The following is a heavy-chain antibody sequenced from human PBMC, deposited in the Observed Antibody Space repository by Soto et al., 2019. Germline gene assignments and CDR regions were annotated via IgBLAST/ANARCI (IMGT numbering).Heavy chain of an antibody. CDR1: GYTLTEXS. Sequence: GAPVKVSCKVSGYTLTEXSMHWVRQAPGKGLEWMGGFDPEDGETIYAQKFQGRVTMTEDTSTDTAYMELSSLRSEDTAVYYCATHVGLLWNAFDIWGQGTMVTVSS. CDR3: ATHVGLLWNAFDI. V-gene: IGHV1-24*01. J-gene: IGHJ3*02. CDR2: FDPEDGET. D-gene: IGHD3-10*01.